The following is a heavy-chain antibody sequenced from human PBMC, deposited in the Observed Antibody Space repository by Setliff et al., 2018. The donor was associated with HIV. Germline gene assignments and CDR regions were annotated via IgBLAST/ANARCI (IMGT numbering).Heavy chain of an antibody. CDR3: ARAAYCSGGVFFHRPYFDQ. Sequence: ASVKVSCKASGYTFTDYNIAWLRQAPGQGLEWVGWISTFNGNTDSAQRLHGRVTMTTDTSTSTAYMELRSLRSEDRAVYYCARAAYCSGGVFFHRPYFDQWGQGSLVTVSS. CDR2: ISTFNGNT. CDR1: GYTFTDYN. V-gene: IGHV1-18*01. J-gene: IGHJ4*02. D-gene: IGHD2-15*01.